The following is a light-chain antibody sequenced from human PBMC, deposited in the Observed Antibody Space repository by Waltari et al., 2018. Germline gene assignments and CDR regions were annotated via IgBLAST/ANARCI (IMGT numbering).Light chain of an antibody. J-gene: IGKJ1*01. V-gene: IGKV3-20*01. Sequence: EIVLPQSPGTLSLSPGERATLSCRASQSGSRWLAWYQQKPGQPPRLLIYGASSRANGIPDRFSGSGSGTDFSLTISRLEPEDSAVYYCQKYGTLPATFGQGTKVEVK. CDR1: QSGSRW. CDR2: GAS. CDR3: QKYGTLPAT.